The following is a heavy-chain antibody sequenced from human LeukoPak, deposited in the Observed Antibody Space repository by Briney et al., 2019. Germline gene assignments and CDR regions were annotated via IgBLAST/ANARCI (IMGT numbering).Heavy chain of an antibody. CDR1: GFTFSSYE. CDR2: ISSSGSTI. Sequence: GGSLRLSCAASGFTFSSYEMNWVRQAPGKGLEWVSYISSSGSTIYYADSVKGRFTISRDKSTVSLLMNSLRAEDTAVYYCAKTSGAYYAPFDSWGQGTLVTVSS. CDR3: AKTSGAYYAPFDS. J-gene: IGHJ4*02. D-gene: IGHD4/OR15-4a*01. V-gene: IGHV3-48*03.